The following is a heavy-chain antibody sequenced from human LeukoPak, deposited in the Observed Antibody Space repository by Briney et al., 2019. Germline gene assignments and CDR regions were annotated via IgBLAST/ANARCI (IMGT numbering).Heavy chain of an antibody. CDR1: GFTFSSYA. Sequence: GGSLRLSCAASGFTFSSYAMHWVRQAPGKGLERVAVISYDGSNKYYADSVKGRFTISRDNSKNTLYLQMNSLRAEDTAVYYCARGAAADPDAFDIWGQGTMVTVSS. CDR2: ISYDGSNK. D-gene: IGHD6-13*01. CDR3: ARGAAADPDAFDI. V-gene: IGHV3-30-3*01. J-gene: IGHJ3*02.